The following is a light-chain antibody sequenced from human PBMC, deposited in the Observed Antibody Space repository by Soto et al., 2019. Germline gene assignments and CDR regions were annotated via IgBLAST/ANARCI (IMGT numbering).Light chain of an antibody. CDR3: QQYYRPWT. V-gene: IGKV4-1*01. J-gene: IGKJ1*01. CDR2: CAS. CDR1: QSVLYSSNNKNY. Sequence: DIVMTQSPDSLAVSLGERATINCKSSQSVLYSSNNKNYLAWYPQKPGQPPKLLIYCASTRESGVPDRFSGSGSGTDFTLTISSLQAEDGAVYYCQQYYRPWTFGQGTKVEIK.